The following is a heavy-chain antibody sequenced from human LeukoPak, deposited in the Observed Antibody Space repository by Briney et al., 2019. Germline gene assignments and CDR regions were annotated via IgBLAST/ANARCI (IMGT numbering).Heavy chain of an antibody. D-gene: IGHD2-21*02. CDR1: GFTVSSNY. CDR3: AKGSKTLLFTRDHYIDV. J-gene: IGHJ6*03. Sequence: GGSLRLSCAASGFTVSSNYMSWVRQAPGKGLEWVPVIYSGGSTYYADSVKGRFTISRDNSKSTLYLQMNSLRAEDTAVYYCAKGSKTLLFTRDHYIDVWGKGTTVTISS. CDR2: IYSGGST. V-gene: IGHV3-53*05.